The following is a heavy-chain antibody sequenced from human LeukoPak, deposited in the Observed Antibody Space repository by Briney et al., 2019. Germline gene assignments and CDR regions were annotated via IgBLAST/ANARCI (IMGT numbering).Heavy chain of an antibody. Sequence: GASVKVSCKASGYTFTSYGISWVRQAPGQGLEWMGWISAYNGNTNYAQKFQGRVTMTRDTSTSTLYMELSSLRSEDTAVYYCARGPRITLVRGGQWYYYMDVWGKGTTVTISS. CDR2: ISAYNGNT. CDR1: GYTFTSYG. J-gene: IGHJ6*03. D-gene: IGHD3-10*01. V-gene: IGHV1-18*01. CDR3: ARGPRITLVRGGQWYYYMDV.